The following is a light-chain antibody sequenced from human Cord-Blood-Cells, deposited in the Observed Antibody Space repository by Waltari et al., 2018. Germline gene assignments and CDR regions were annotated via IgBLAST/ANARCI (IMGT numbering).Light chain of an antibody. Sequence: QSALTQPASVSGSPGQSITISCTGTSSDVGSYNLVSWYQQHPGKAPKLMIYEGSKRPSGFSNRVSGSKSGNTASLTISGLQAEDEADYYCCSYAGSSTVFGTGTKVTVL. CDR2: EGS. J-gene: IGLJ1*01. V-gene: IGLV2-23*03. CDR1: SSDVGSYNL. CDR3: CSYAGSSTV.